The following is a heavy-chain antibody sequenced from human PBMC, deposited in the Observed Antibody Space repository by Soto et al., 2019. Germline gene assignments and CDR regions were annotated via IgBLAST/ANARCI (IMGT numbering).Heavy chain of an antibody. D-gene: IGHD2-2*02. CDR1: GGSISSSNW. Sequence: SETLSLTCADSGGSISSSNWWSWVRQPTGKGLEWIGEIYHSGSTNYNPSLKSRVTISVDKSKNQFSLKLSSVTAADTAVYYCARDVAAPAAILDYYYYGMDVWGQGTTVTVSS. J-gene: IGHJ6*02. V-gene: IGHV4-4*02. CDR3: ARDVAAPAAILDYYYYGMDV. CDR2: IYHSGST.